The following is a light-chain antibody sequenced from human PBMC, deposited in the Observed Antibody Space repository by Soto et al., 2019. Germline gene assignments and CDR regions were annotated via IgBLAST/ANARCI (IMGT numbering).Light chain of an antibody. CDR2: EVS. V-gene: IGLV2-14*01. CDR3: SSYTIRSTVV. Sequence: QSALTQPASVSGSPGQSITISCTGTSSDVGAYNYVSWYQQHPGKAPKLMIYEVSNRPSGVSNRFSASKSGNTASLTISGLQADDEADYYCSSYTIRSTVVFGGGTKLTVL. CDR1: SSDVGAYNY. J-gene: IGLJ2*01.